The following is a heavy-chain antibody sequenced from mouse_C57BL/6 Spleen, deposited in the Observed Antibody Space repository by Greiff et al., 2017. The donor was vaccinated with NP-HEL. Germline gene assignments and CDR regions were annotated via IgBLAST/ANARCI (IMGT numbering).Heavy chain of an antibody. CDR1: GYAFSSSW. CDR2: IYPGDGDT. CDR3: ARGGDGAMDY. J-gene: IGHJ4*01. D-gene: IGHD2-3*01. Sequence: QVQLKQSGPELVKPGASVKISCKASGYAFSSSWMNWVKQRPGKGLEWIGRIYPGDGDTNYNGKFKGKATLTADKSSSTAYMQLSSLTSEDSAVYFCARGGDGAMDYWGQGTSVTVSS. V-gene: IGHV1-82*01.